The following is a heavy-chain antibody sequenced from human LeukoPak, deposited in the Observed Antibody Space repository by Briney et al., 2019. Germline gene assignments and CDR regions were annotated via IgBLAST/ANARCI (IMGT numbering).Heavy chain of an antibody. D-gene: IGHD3-3*01. V-gene: IGHV3-23*01. CDR1: GFTFSSYA. Sequence: GGSLRFSCAASGFTFSSYAMSWVRQAPGKGLEWVSAISGSGGSTYYADSVKGRFTISRDNSKNTLYLQMNSLRAEDTAVYYCAKLRFLEWPYWYFDLWGRGTLVTVSS. CDR2: ISGSGGST. CDR3: AKLRFLEWPYWYFDL. J-gene: IGHJ2*01.